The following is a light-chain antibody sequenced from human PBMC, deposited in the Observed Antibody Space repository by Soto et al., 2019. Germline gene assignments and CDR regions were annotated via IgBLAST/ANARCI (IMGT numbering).Light chain of an antibody. V-gene: IGLV2-14*01. CDR1: SSDVGGYSY. CDR2: EVT. Sequence: QSALTQPASVSGSPGQSITISCTGTSSDVGGYSYVSWYQQHPGKAPKLMIYEVTNRPAGVSNRFSGSKSGNTASLTISGLQAEDEADYYCTSYTSAGTLVFGGGTQLTVL. CDR3: TSYTSAGTLV. J-gene: IGLJ7*01.